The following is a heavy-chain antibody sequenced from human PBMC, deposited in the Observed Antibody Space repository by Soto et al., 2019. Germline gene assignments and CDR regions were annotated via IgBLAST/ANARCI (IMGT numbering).Heavy chain of an antibody. CDR2: SDNAGSHH. V-gene: IGHV3-74*01. D-gene: IGHD3-10*01. Sequence: QLVESGGGLVQPGGSLRLSCAASGFTLRDYWMHWVRQAPGKGLVWVARSDNAGSHHFYADSVKGRFTISSDNAKNTLYLQMDSLRVEDTAVYYCARDEPHRRLWFSQGGQGTLVVVSS. CDR1: GFTLRDYW. CDR3: ARDEPHRRLWFSQ. J-gene: IGHJ4*02.